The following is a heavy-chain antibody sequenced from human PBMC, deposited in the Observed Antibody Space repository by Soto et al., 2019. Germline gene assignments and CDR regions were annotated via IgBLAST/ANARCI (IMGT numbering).Heavy chain of an antibody. V-gene: IGHV4-30-2*06. D-gene: IGHD2-15*01. CDR3: ARGGCFDSFDF. CDR1: GAAMTYGGYS. Sequence: PSETMSLTCSVSGAAMTYGGYSWSWIRQSPEKGLEWLGFIGHLETTYYNPSLKSRLSLSIDRTRNQFSLSRISMTAADKACYYCARGGCFDSFDFLYQGTQVTVSS. CDR2: IGHLETT. J-gene: IGHJ4*02.